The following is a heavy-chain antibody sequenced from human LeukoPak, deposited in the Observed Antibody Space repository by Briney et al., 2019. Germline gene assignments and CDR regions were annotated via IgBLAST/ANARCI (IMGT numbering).Heavy chain of an antibody. V-gene: IGHV4-39*07. CDR3: ARDRVDILTGYSQSGFDY. D-gene: IGHD3-9*01. Sequence: GSLRLSCAASGFTFSRYGMHWVRQPPGKGLEWIGSIYYSGSTYYNPSLKSRVTISVDTSKNQLSLKLSSVTAADTAVYYCARDRVDILTGYSQSGFDYWGQGTLVTVSS. CDR2: IYYSGST. J-gene: IGHJ4*02. CDR1: GFTFSRYG.